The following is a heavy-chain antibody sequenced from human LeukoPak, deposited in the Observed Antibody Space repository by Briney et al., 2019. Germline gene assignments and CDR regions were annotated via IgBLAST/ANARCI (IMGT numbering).Heavy chain of an antibody. CDR1: GFTFNNYA. J-gene: IGHJ4*02. Sequence: GGSLRLSCAASGFTFNNYAMSWVRQAPGKGLEWVSGISGSGANTYYADSVKGRFTISRDNAKNSLYLQMSSLRDEDTAVYYCARDVLSYGDSGVDYWGQGTLVTVSS. V-gene: IGHV3-23*01. CDR2: ISGSGANT. D-gene: IGHD2-2*01. CDR3: ARDVLSYGDSGVDY.